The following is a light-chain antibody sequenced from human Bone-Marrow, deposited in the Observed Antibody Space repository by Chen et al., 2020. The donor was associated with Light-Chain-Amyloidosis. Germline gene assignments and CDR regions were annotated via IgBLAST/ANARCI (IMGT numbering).Light chain of an antibody. CDR2: RDT. Sequence: SYELTQPPSVSVSPGQTARITCSGDDLPTKYAYWYQQKPGQAPVLVIHRDTERPSGISERFSGSSSGTTATLTMSGGQAEDEADYHGQSADSSGTDEVIFGGGTKLTVL. J-gene: IGLJ2*01. V-gene: IGLV3-25*03. CDR3: QSADSSGTDEVI. CDR1: DLPTKY.